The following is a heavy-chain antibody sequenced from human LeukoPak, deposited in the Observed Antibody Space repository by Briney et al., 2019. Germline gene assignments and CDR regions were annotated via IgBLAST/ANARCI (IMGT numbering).Heavy chain of an antibody. Sequence: SETLSLTCAVYGGSFSGYYWSWIRQPPGKGLEWIGEINHSGSTSYNPSLKSRVTISVDTSKNQFSLKLSSVTAADTAVYYCADRSTYYDFWSGPGGFDYWGQGTLVTVSS. CDR1: GGSFSGYY. J-gene: IGHJ4*02. V-gene: IGHV4-34*01. CDR3: ADRSTYYDFWSGPGGFDY. CDR2: INHSGST. D-gene: IGHD3-3*01.